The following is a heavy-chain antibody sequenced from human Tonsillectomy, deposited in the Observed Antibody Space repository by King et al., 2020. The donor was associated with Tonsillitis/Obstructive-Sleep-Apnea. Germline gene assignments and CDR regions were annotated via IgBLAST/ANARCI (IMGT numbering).Heavy chain of an antibody. CDR2: IYYTGGT. Sequence: LQLQESGPGLVKPSETLSLTCTVSGGSISGTNYYWGWIRQPPGKGLEWMGSIYYTGGTYYTPSLGSRVTIFVDTSKNQFSLKLSSVAAADTAVYYCARHGGSGWYGGWFDPCGQGTLVTVSS. V-gene: IGHV4-39*01. CDR3: ARHGGSGWYGGWFDP. J-gene: IGHJ5*02. D-gene: IGHD6-19*01. CDR1: GGSISGTNYY.